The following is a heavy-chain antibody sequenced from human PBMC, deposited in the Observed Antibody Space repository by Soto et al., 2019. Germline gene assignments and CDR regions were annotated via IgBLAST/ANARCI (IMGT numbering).Heavy chain of an antibody. CDR3: ARWDSSGYYYPRYYYYGMDV. Sequence: ASVKVSCKASGYTFTSYDINWVRQATGQGLEWMGWMNPNSGNTGYAQKFQGRVTMTRNTSISTAYMELSSLGSEDTAVYYCARWDSSGYYYPRYYYYGMDVWGQGTTVTVSS. V-gene: IGHV1-8*01. CDR1: GYTFTSYD. D-gene: IGHD3-22*01. J-gene: IGHJ6*02. CDR2: MNPNSGNT.